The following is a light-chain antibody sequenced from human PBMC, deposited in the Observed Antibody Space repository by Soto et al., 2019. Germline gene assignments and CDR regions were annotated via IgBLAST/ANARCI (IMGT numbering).Light chain of an antibody. CDR2: EVS. Sequence: QSALTQPPSASGSPGQSVTISCTGTSSDVGGYNYVSWYQQHPGKAPKLMIYEVSKRPSGVPDRLSGSKSGNTASLTISGLQAEDEADCYCSSYAGSNNVVFGGGTKVTVL. CDR3: SSYAGSNNVV. J-gene: IGLJ2*01. CDR1: SSDVGGYNY. V-gene: IGLV2-8*01.